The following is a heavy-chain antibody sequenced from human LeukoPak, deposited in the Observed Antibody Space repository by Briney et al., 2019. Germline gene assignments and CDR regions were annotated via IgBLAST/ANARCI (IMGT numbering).Heavy chain of an antibody. CDR2: INHSGST. V-gene: IGHV4-34*01. J-gene: IGHJ4*02. D-gene: IGHD1-26*01. CDR1: DGSFSGYY. Sequence: SETLSLTCAVYDGSFSGYYWSWIRQPPGKGLEWIGEINHSGSTNYNPSLKSRVTISVDTSKDQFSLKLSSVTAADTAVYYCARDRVGATAGFDYWGQGTLVTVSS. CDR3: ARDRVGATAGFDY.